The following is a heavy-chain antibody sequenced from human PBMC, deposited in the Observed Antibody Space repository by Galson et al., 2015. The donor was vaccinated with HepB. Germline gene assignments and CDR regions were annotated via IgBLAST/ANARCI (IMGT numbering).Heavy chain of an antibody. D-gene: IGHD4-17*01. V-gene: IGHV5-51*01. CDR1: GYSFTSYW. Sequence: QSGAEVKKPGESLKISCKGSGYSFTSYWIGWVRQMPGKGLEWMGIIYPGDSDTRYSPSFQGQVTISADKSISTAYLQWSSLKASDTAMYYCARGRGLEVPYGDSGNWFDPWGQGTLVTVSS. J-gene: IGHJ5*02. CDR2: IYPGDSDT. CDR3: ARGRGLEVPYGDSGNWFDP.